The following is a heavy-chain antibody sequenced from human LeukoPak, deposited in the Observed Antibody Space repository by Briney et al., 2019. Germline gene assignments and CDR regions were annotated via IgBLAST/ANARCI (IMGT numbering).Heavy chain of an antibody. CDR1: GYTFTSYA. J-gene: IGHJ4*02. CDR2: INVGNGDT. V-gene: IGHV1-3*01. D-gene: IGHD1-1*01. CDR3: ARDRGGTGDFDY. Sequence: EASVKVSCKASGYTFTSYAMHWVRQAPGQRLEWMGWINVGNGDTKYSQKFQGRVSIARDTSASTAYMELCSLRSEDTAIYYCARDRGGTGDFDYWSQGALVTVSS.